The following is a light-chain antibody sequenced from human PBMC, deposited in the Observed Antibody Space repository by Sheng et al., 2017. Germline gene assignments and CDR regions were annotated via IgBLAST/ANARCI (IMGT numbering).Light chain of an antibody. V-gene: IGKV1-8*01. CDR3: QQFNSYPLT. J-gene: IGKJ4*01. CDR2: AAS. CDR1: QGISSY. Sequence: AIRITQSPSSLSASTGDRVTITCRASQGISSYLAWYHQKPGKAPKLLIYAASTLQSGVPSRFSGSGSGTDFTLTISCLQSEDFATYYCQQFNSYPLTFGGGTKVEIK.